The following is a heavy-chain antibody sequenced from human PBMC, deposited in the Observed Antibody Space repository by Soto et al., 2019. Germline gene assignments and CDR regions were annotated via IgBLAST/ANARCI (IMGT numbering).Heavy chain of an antibody. CDR1: GYTFNSYY. D-gene: IGHD1-1*01. Sequence: ASVKVSCKASGYTFNSYYMHWVRQAPGQGLEWMGIINPSGGTTFYNPSLKSRFTTSVDTSKNQISLNLSSVTAADTAVYYSATTTLNGGYYFDYWRQGTRVTVSS. V-gene: IGHV1-46*02. CDR2: INPSGGTT. CDR3: ATTTLNGGYYFDY. J-gene: IGHJ4*02.